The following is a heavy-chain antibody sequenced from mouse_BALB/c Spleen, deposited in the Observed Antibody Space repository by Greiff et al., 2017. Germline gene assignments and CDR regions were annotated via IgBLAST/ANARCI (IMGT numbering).Heavy chain of an antibody. CDR1: GFTFSSFG. CDR2: ISSGSSTI. Sequence: DVKLVESGGGLVQPGGSRKLSCAASGFTFSSFGMHWVRQAPEKGLEWVAYISSGSSTIYYADTVKGRFTISRDNPKNTLFLQMTSLRSEDTAMYYCAKRGVTTTGGAMDYWGQGTSVTVSS. D-gene: IGHD2-2*01. CDR3: AKRGVTTTGGAMDY. V-gene: IGHV5-17*02. J-gene: IGHJ4*01.